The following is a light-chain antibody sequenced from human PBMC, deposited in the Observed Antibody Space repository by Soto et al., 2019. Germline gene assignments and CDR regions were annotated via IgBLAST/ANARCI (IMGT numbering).Light chain of an antibody. CDR1: QSVSSSY. CDR2: GAS. Sequence: EIVLPQSPGTLSLSPGERATLACRASQSVSSSYLAWYYQNPGQSPRLIIYGASSRATGIPDRFSGSGSGTDFTLNISRLESEDCAGYYCQQYGSSPWTFGQGNKVDIK. J-gene: IGKJ1*01. CDR3: QQYGSSPWT. V-gene: IGKV3-20*01.